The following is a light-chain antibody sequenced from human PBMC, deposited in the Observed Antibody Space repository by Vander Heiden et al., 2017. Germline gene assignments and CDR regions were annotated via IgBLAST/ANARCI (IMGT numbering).Light chain of an antibody. CDR2: DAS. J-gene: IGKJ5*01. CDR1: QSVGNY. CDR3: QQRSNWPSIT. Sequence: EIVLTQSPATLSLSPGERATLSCRASQSVGNYLAWYQQKPGRAPRLLISDASNRATGIPARFSGSGSGTDFTLTISSLEPEDFAVYYCQQRSNWPSITFGQGTLLDIK. V-gene: IGKV3-11*01.